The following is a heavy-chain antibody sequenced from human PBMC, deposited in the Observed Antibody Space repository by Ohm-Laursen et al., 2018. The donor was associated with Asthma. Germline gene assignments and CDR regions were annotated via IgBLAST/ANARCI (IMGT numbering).Heavy chain of an antibody. D-gene: IGHD4-17*01. CDR1: GFSFSNFG. Sequence: SLRLSCAASGFSFSNFGMFWVRQAPGKGLEWVAFISYVGSTKYYADSVKGRFTISRDNSKNTLYLQMNSLRAEDTAVYYCARPGEVDYGDTAGWFDPWGQGTLVTVSS. CDR3: ARPGEVDYGDTAGWFDP. V-gene: IGHV3-30*03. J-gene: IGHJ5*02. CDR2: ISYVGSTK.